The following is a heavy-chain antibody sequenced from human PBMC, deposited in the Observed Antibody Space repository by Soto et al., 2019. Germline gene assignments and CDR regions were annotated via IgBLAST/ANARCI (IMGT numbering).Heavy chain of an antibody. Sequence: PSETLSLTCTVSGGSISSSSFHWGWIRQPPGKGLEWIGSIYYSGSTYYSPSLKSRVTISVDTSKNQFSLKLSSVTAADTAVYYCAFLPYYDILTGYYTHLIDYGMDVWGQGTTVTVS. J-gene: IGHJ6*02. CDR1: GGSISSSSFH. CDR3: AFLPYYDILTGYYTHLIDYGMDV. V-gene: IGHV4-39*01. CDR2: IYYSGST. D-gene: IGHD3-9*01.